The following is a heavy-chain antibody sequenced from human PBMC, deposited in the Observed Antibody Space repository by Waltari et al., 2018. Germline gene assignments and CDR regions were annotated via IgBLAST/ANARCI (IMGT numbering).Heavy chain of an antibody. D-gene: IGHD4-17*01. CDR2: IDSGGST. J-gene: IGHJ4*02. CDR1: GFTVSSNY. CDR3: ARDRDGDYVFDY. Sequence: EVQLVESGGGLIQPGGSLRLSCAASGFTVSSNYMSWVRQAPGKGLEWVSVIDSGGSTYYADSVKGRFTISRDNSKNTLYLQMNSLRAEDTAVYYCARDRDGDYVFDYWGQGTLVTVSS. V-gene: IGHV3-53*01.